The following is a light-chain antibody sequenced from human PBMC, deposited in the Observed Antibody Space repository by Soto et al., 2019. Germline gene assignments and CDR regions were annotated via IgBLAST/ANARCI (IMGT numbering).Light chain of an antibody. J-gene: IGKJ1*01. Sequence: ELVLTQSPGTLSLSPGESATLSCRGSQSVSSSYLAWYQQKPGQAPKLLIYDTSSRATGIPARLSGSGSGTDLALTISRLEPEDFAVYYCQKYVTAPWTCGQGTKVDIK. V-gene: IGKV3-20*01. CDR2: DTS. CDR1: QSVSSSY. CDR3: QKYVTAPWT.